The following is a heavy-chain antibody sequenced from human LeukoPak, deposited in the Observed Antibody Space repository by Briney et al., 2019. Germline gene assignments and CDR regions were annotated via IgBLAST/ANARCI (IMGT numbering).Heavy chain of an antibody. CDR1: GFTFSSYW. J-gene: IGHJ4*02. Sequence: GGSLRLSCAASGFTFSSYWMNWVRQAPGKGLVWVSRIASDGSSTTYADSVKGRFSISRDNVKNTLYLQMNSLRVEDTAVYYCARGRPHGDDYWGQGTLVTVSS. CDR3: ARGRPHGDDY. V-gene: IGHV3-74*01. CDR2: IASDGSST. D-gene: IGHD2-21*01.